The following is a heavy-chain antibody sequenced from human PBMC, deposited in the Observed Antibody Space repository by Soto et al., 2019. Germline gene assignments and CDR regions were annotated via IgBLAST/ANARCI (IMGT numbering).Heavy chain of an antibody. J-gene: IGHJ3*02. CDR2: ISWNSGSI. Sequence: EVHLVESGGGLVQPGRSLRLSCAASGFTFDDYAMHWVRQAPGKGLEWVSGISWNSGSIGDADSVKGRFTISRDNAKNSLYLQMNSLRAEDTALYYCAKDMGGYSYGYGFDAFDIWGQGTMVTVSS. V-gene: IGHV3-9*01. CDR3: AKDMGGYSYGYGFDAFDI. D-gene: IGHD5-18*01. CDR1: GFTFDDYA.